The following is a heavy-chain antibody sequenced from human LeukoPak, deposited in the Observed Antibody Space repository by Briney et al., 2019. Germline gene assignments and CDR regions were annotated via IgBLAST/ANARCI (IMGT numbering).Heavy chain of an antibody. CDR2: ISSSGSTI. V-gene: IGHV3-11*01. CDR1: GFTFSDYY. Sequence: KAGGSLRLSCAASGFTFSDYYMSWIRQAPGKGLEWVSYISSSGSTIYYADSVKGRFTISRDNAKNSLYLQMNSLRAEDTAVYYCARDYYYDSSGTPGYWGQGTLVTVSS. D-gene: IGHD3-22*01. CDR3: ARDYYYDSSGTPGY. J-gene: IGHJ4*02.